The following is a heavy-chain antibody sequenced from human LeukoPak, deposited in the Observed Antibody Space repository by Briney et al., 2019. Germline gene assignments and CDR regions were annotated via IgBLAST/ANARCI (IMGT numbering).Heavy chain of an antibody. CDR2: VDSTGET. D-gene: IGHD5-24*01. V-gene: IGHV3-13*01. CDR3: ARERNGYKHKGLRTYYYGMDV. J-gene: IGHJ6*02. Sequence: GGSLRLSCAASGFTLSSYDTHWVRPATGKGLEWVSTVDSTGETYYSGSVKGRFTISRDSAKNSLYLQINSLRPGDTAVYYCARERNGYKHKGLRTYYYGMDVRGQGTTVTVSS. CDR1: GFTLSSYD.